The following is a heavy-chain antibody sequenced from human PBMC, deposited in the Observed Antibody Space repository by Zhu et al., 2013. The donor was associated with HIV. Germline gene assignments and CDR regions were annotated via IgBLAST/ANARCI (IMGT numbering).Heavy chain of an antibody. V-gene: IGHV1-2*02. D-gene: IGHD4-4*01. CDR1: GYTFTGHF. Sequence: QVQLVQSGAEVKKPGASMKVSCKTSGYTFTGHFLHWVRQAPGQGLEWMGWINPNSGGTNYAQKFQGRVTMTRDTSISTAYMELSRLRSDDTALYYCARGEGTTATTIDWFDPWGQGTLVTVSS. J-gene: IGHJ5*02. CDR3: ARGEGTTATTIDWFDP. CDR2: INPNSGGT.